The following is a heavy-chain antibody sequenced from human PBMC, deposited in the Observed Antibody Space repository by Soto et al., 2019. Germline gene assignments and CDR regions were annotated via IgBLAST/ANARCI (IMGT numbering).Heavy chain of an antibody. J-gene: IGHJ5*02. CDR1: GGTFSSYA. Sequence: XXVKVSCKASGGTFSSYAISWVRQAPGQGLEWMGGIIPIFGTADYAQKFQGRVTITADESTSTAYMELSSLRSEDTAVYYCARDLAGTIGHWFDPWGQGTLVTVSS. V-gene: IGHV1-69*13. D-gene: IGHD1-7*01. CDR2: IIPIFGTA. CDR3: ARDLAGTIGHWFDP.